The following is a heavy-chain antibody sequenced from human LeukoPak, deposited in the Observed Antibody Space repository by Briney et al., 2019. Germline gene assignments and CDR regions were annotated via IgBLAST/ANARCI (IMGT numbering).Heavy chain of an antibody. V-gene: IGHV4-61*02. Sequence: PSGTLSLTCTVSGGSVSSGSYYWSWIRQPAGKGPEWIGRIYTSGSTNYNPSLKSRVTISVDTSKNQFSLKLSSVTAADTAVYYCAREGENDAFDIWGQGTMVTVSS. CDR1: GGSVSSGSYY. J-gene: IGHJ3*02. D-gene: IGHD3-10*01. CDR2: IYTSGST. CDR3: AREGENDAFDI.